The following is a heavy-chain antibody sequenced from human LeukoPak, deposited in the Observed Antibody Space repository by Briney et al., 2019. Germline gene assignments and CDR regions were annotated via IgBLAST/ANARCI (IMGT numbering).Heavy chain of an antibody. CDR1: GFTFSSYS. J-gene: IGHJ5*02. CDR2: ISSSSSYI. V-gene: IGHV3-21*01. Sequence: PGGSLRFSCAASGFTFSSYSMNWVRQAPGKGLEWVSSISSSSSYIYYADSVKGRFTISRDNAKNSLYLQMNSLRAEDTAVYYCARARRDGYNPWGRGTLVTVSS. CDR3: ARARRDGYNP. D-gene: IGHD5-24*01.